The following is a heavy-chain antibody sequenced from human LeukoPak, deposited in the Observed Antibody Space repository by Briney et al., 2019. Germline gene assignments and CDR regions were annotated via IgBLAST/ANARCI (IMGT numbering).Heavy chain of an antibody. Sequence: SQTLSLTCTVSGYSISSGYYWGWIRQPPGKGLEWIGSIYHSGSTYYNPSLKSRVTISVDTSKNQFSLKLSSVTAADTAVYYCARDPVVATGGAYWGQGTLVTVSS. CDR1: GYSISSGYY. CDR2: IYHSGST. CDR3: ARDPVVATGGAY. J-gene: IGHJ4*02. V-gene: IGHV4-38-2*02. D-gene: IGHD5-12*01.